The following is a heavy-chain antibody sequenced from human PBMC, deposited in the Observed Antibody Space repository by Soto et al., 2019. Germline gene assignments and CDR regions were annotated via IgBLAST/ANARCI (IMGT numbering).Heavy chain of an antibody. CDR1: VFTCSSYA. V-gene: IGHV3-23*01. CDR3: AKTGSVYYYDSSGYYKGNYYFDY. Sequence: LRLSCSASVFTCSSYAMSWVRQSPGKGLEWVSAISGSGGNTYYADSVKGRFTISRYNSKNTLYLQMNSLRAEDTAVYYCAKTGSVYYYDSSGYYKGNYYFDYWGQGTLVPVSS. D-gene: IGHD3-22*01. J-gene: IGHJ4*02. CDR2: ISGSGGNT.